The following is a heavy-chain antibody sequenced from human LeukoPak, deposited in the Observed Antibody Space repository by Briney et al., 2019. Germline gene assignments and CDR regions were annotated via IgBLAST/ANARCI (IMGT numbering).Heavy chain of an antibody. Sequence: GGSLRLSCAASGFTFSSYWMSWVRQAPGKGLEWVANIKQDGSEKNYVDSVKGRFTISRDNAKNSLYLQMNSLRAEDTAVYYCARDHSAGCRDYWGQGTLVTVSS. CDR1: GFTFSSYW. J-gene: IGHJ4*02. CDR3: ARDHSAGCRDY. D-gene: IGHD2-8*01. V-gene: IGHV3-7*01. CDR2: IKQDGSEK.